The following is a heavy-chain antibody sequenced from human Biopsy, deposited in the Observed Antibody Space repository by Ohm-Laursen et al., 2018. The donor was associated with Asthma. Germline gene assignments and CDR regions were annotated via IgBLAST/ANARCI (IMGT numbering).Heavy chain of an antibody. CDR2: ISWNSGSI. V-gene: IGHV3-9*01. Sequence: SLRLSCTASGFTFSSYAMSWVRQAPGRGLEWVSGISWNSGSIGYADSVKGRFTISRDNAKNSLYLQMNSLRAEDTALYYCAKGEWELLEANFDYWGQGTLVTVSS. D-gene: IGHD1-26*01. CDR3: AKGEWELLEANFDY. J-gene: IGHJ4*02. CDR1: GFTFSSYA.